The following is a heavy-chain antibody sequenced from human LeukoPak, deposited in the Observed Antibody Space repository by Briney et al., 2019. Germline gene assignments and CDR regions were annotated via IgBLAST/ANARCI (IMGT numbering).Heavy chain of an antibody. V-gene: IGHV3-23*01. CDR2: ISGSGGST. D-gene: IGHD6-19*01. Sequence: PGGSVRLSCAASGFTFSSYTMSWVRQAPGKGLEWVSAISGSGGSTYYADSVEGRFTISRDNSKNTLYLQMNSLRAEDTAVYYCAKPMLVAVAGTGDWGQGTMVTVSS. CDR1: GFTFSSYT. CDR3: AKPMLVAVAGTGD. J-gene: IGHJ3*01.